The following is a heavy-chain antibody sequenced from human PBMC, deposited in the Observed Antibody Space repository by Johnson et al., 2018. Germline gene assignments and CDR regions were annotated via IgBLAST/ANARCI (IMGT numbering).Heavy chain of an antibody. V-gene: IGHV4-59*01. CDR1: GGSISSYY. J-gene: IGHJ3*02. D-gene: IGHD6-13*01. CDR2: IDYSGRP. Sequence: QVQLVESGPGLVKPSETLSLTCTVSGGSISSYYWSWIRQPPGKGLEWIGSIDYSGRPNFSPSLKSRVTRSEATSKNQFSLKLGSVTAADTALCYCAKGYIAAAVVALGIWGQGTMFTVSS. CDR3: AKGYIAAAVVALGI.